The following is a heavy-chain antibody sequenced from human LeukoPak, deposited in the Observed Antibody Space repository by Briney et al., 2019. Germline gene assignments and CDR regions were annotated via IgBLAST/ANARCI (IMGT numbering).Heavy chain of an antibody. D-gene: IGHD3-10*01. CDR3: ARVDYGSGQTFYYYYYMDV. CDR1: GGSISSSTYY. CDR2: IYYSGST. V-gene: IGHV4-39*07. Sequence: SETLSLTCTVSGGSISSSTYYWGWIRQPPGKGLEWIGSIYYSGSTYYNPSLKSRVTISVDTSKNQFSLKLSSVTAADTAVYYCARVDYGSGQTFYYYYYMDVWGKGTTVTVSS. J-gene: IGHJ6*03.